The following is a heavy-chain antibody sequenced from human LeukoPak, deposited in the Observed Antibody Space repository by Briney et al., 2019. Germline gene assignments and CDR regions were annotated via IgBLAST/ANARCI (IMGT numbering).Heavy chain of an antibody. J-gene: IGHJ4*02. CDR1: GFTFSSYA. CDR2: ISGSGRST. CDR3: AKARGSSVYEQFDY. V-gene: IGHV3-23*01. D-gene: IGHD5/OR15-5a*01. Sequence: GGSLRLSCAVSGFTFSSYAMSWVRQAPGKGLEWVSAISGSGRSTYYAGSVKGRFTISRDNSKNTLYLQMNSLRADDTAVYYCAKARGSSVYEQFDYWGQGTQVTVSP.